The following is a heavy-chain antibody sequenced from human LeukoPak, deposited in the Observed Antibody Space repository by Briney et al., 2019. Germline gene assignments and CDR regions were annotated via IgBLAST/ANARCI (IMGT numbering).Heavy chain of an antibody. Sequence: SETLSLTCTVSGGSISSSSYYWGWIRQPPGKGLEWIGSIYYSGSTYYNPSLKSRVTISVDTSKNQFSLKLSSVTAADTAVYYCARDSARWDSYGYIGWFDPWGQGTLVTVSS. D-gene: IGHD5-18*01. CDR2: IYYSGST. J-gene: IGHJ5*02. V-gene: IGHV4-39*07. CDR3: ARDSARWDSYGYIGWFDP. CDR1: GGSISSSSYY.